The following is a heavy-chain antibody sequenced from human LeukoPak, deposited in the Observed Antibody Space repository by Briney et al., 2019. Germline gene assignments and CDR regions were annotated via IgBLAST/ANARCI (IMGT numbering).Heavy chain of an antibody. D-gene: IGHD3-22*01. CDR2: IIPIFGTA. J-gene: IGHJ5*02. Sequence: SVKVSCKASGGTFSSYAISWVRQPPGQGLEWMGGIIPIFGTANYAQKFQGRVTITADESTSTAYMELSSLRSEDTAVYYCATSGYILNWFDPWGQGTLVTVSA. V-gene: IGHV1-69*13. CDR1: GGTFSSYA. CDR3: ATSGYILNWFDP.